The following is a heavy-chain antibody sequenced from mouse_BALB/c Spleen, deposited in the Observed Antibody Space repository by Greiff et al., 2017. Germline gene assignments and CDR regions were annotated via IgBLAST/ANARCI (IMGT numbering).Heavy chain of an antibody. D-gene: IGHD2-4*01. Sequence: DVQLVESGGDLVKPGGSLKLSCAASGFTFSSYGMSWVRQTPDKRLEWVATISSGGSYTYYPDSVKGRFTISRDNAKNTLYLQMSSLKSEDTAMYYCARSGFDYDEVFAYWGQGTLVTVSA. CDR3: ARSGFDYDEVFAY. V-gene: IGHV5-6*01. CDR1: GFTFSSYG. J-gene: IGHJ3*01. CDR2: ISSGGSYT.